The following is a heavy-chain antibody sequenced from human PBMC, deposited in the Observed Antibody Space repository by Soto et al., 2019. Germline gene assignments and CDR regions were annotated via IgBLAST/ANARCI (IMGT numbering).Heavy chain of an antibody. D-gene: IGHD3-3*01. CDR3: ARDLEWLLTFDY. CDR1: GGSFSGYY. J-gene: IGHJ4*02. CDR2: INHSGGT. Sequence: PSETLSLTCVVYGGSFSGYYWSWIRQPPGKGLEWIGEINHSGGTTYTPSLKSRVTISVDTSKNQFPLKLSFVTAADTAVYSCARDLEWLLTFDYWGQGTLVTVSS. V-gene: IGHV4-34*01.